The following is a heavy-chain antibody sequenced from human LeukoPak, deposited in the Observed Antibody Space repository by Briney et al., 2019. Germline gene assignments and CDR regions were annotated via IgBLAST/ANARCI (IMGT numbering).Heavy chain of an antibody. J-gene: IGHJ4*02. Sequence: QSGGSLRLSCAASGFTFRSYWMTWVRQAPGKGLECVANIKQDGSEKYYVDSVKSRFTISRDNAENSLYLQMNSLRAEDTAVYYCARCSPDYGDTSDFWGQGTLVTVSS. CDR1: GFTFRSYW. D-gene: IGHD4-17*01. CDR3: ARCSPDYGDTSDF. V-gene: IGHV3-7*01. CDR2: IKQDGSEK.